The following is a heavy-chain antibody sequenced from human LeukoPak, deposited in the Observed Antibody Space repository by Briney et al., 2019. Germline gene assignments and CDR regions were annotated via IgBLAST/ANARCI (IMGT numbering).Heavy chain of an antibody. CDR2: VSHSGDNA. Sequence: GGSLRLSCATSGFTFSTFAMSWVRQALGKGPEWVAGVSHSGDNAYHADSVRGRFTISRDKSKNTLYLQMNSLAAEDTAVYYCAKEMASIGRPYFDCWGQGTLVTVSS. CDR3: AKEMASIGRPYFDC. V-gene: IGHV3-23*01. CDR1: GFTFSTFA. J-gene: IGHJ4*02. D-gene: IGHD5-24*01.